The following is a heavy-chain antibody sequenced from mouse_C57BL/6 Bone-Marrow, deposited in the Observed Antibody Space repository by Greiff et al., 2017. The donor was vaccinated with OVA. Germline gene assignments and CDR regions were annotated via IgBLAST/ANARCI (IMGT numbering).Heavy chain of an antibody. CDR2: ISSGSSTI. CDR1: GFTFSDYG. D-gene: IGHD2-4*01. V-gene: IGHV5-17*01. CDR3: ARDYGVDY. J-gene: IGHJ2*01. Sequence: EVMLVESGGGLVKPGGSLKLSCAASGFTFSDYGMHWVRQAPEKGLEWVAYISSGSSTIYYADTVKGRFTIFRDNAKNTLFLQMTSLRSEDTAMYYCARDYGVDYWGQGTTLTVSS.